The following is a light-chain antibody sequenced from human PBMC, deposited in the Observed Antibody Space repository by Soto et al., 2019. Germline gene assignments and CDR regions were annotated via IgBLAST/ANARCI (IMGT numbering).Light chain of an antibody. CDR2: KAS. V-gene: IGKV1-5*03. Sequence: DIQMTQSPSTLSGSVGDRVTITCRASQTISSWLAWYQQKPGKAPKLLIYKASTLKSGVPSRFSGSGSVTEFTLTISSLQPDDFATYYCQQVKSYPRTFGGGTKVEIK. CDR3: QQVKSYPRT. J-gene: IGKJ4*01. CDR1: QTISSW.